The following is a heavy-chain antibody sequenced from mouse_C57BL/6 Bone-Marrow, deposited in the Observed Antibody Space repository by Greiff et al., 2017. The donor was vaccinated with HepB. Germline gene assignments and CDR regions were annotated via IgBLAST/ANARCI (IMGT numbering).Heavy chain of an antibody. CDR3: ARSPYSNYDWFAY. D-gene: IGHD2-5*01. V-gene: IGHV1-78*01. J-gene: IGHJ3*01. Sequence: VKLMESDAELVKPGASVKISCKVSGYTFTDHTIHWMKQRPEQGLEWIGYIYPRDGSTKYNEKFKGKATLTADKSSSTAYMQLNSLTSEDSAVYFCARSPYSNYDWFAYWGQGTLVTVSA. CDR1: GYTFTDHT. CDR2: IYPRDGST.